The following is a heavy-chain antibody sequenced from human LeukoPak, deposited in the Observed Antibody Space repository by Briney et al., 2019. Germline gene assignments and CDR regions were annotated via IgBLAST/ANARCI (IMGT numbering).Heavy chain of an antibody. CDR1: GFSFSSQG. CDR2: IRYDGTNK. V-gene: IGHV3-30*02. J-gene: IGHJ4*02. CDR3: AKGGYCSSTSCYVVDY. D-gene: IGHD2-2*01. Sequence: PGGSLRLSCAASGFSFSSQGMHWVRQAPGTGLEWVAFIRYDGTNKYYADSVKGRFTISRENSKNTLYLLMNSLRVEDTAVYYCAKGGYCSSTSCYVVDYWGQGTLVTVSS.